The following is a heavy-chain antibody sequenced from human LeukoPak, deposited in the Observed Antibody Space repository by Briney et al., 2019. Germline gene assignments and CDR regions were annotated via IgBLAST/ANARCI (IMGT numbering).Heavy chain of an antibody. V-gene: IGHV3-49*03. CDR1: GFTFGDYA. J-gene: IGHJ3*02. D-gene: IGHD2-15*01. CDR3: TRDGSYCSGGSCYHYPDAFDI. CDR2: IRSKAYGGTT. Sequence: GGSLRLSCTASGFTFGDYAMSWFRQAPGKGLGWVGFIRSKAYGGTTEYAASVKGRFTISRDDSKSIAYLQMNSLKTVDTAVYYCTRDGSYCSGGSCYHYPDAFDIWGQGTMVTVSS.